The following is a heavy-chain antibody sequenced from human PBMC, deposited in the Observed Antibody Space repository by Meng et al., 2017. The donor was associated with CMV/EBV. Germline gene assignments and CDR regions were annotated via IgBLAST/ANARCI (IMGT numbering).Heavy chain of an antibody. D-gene: IGHD2-21*01. Sequence: QVQLVKAGVEVKKPGASVKVSFKASGYTFTGYGISWVRQAPGQGLEWMGWISVYNGHTNFAQNLQGRVTMTTDTSTSTAYVELRSLRSDDTAIYYCARGVPLGIIYSFDYWGQGTLVTVSS. CDR2: ISVYNGHT. J-gene: IGHJ4*01. CDR3: ARGVPLGIIYSFDY. V-gene: IGHV1-18*01. CDR1: GYTFTGYG.